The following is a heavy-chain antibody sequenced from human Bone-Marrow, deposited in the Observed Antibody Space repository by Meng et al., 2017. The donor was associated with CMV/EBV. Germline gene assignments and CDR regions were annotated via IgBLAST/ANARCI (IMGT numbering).Heavy chain of an antibody. J-gene: IGHJ4*02. CDR2: IYSGGSST. CDR3: AKDRAVGATKTSYFDY. V-gene: IGHV3-23*03. D-gene: IGHD1-26*01. CDR1: GFTFSSYA. Sequence: GESLKISCAASGFTFSSYAMSWVRQAPGKGLEWVSVIYSGGSSTYYADSVKGRFTISRDNSKNTLYLQMNSLRAEDTAVYYCAKDRAVGATKTSYFDYWGQGTLVTVSS.